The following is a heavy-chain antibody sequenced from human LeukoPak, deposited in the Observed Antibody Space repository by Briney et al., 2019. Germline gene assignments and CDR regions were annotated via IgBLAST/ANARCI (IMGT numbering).Heavy chain of an antibody. Sequence: QPGGSLRLSCAASGFSFSSYAMSWVRQAPGKGLEWVSVISGSGSDGSTDYADSVKGRFTISRDNSKNTVYLHMNSLRAEDTAIYYCAKSGYSISYFDYWGQGTLVTVSS. CDR1: GFSFSSYA. CDR2: ISGSGSDGST. J-gene: IGHJ4*02. CDR3: AKSGYSISYFDY. V-gene: IGHV3-23*01. D-gene: IGHD3-22*01.